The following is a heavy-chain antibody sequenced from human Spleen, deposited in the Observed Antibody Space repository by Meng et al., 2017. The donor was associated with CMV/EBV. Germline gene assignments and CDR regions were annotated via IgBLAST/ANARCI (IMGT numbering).Heavy chain of an antibody. V-gene: IGHV3-15*01. CDR3: VGERWLHTFDY. J-gene: IGHJ4*02. Sequence: GESLKISCEASGFTFSNAWMNWVRQAPGKGLEWVGRIKSNTDDGTSAYGAPVTGRFTISRDDSKSAVYLRMNSLRAEDTAVYYCVGERWLHTFDYWGQGTLVTVSS. CDR1: GFTFSNAW. D-gene: IGHD5-24*01. CDR2: IKSNTDDGTS.